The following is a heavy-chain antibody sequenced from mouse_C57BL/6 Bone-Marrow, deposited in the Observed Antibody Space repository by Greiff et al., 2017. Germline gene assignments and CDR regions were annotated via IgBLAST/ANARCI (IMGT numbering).Heavy chain of an antibody. Sequence: LKESGAELVKPGASVKISCKASGYAFSSYWMNWVKQRPGKGLEWIGQIYPGDGDTNYNGKFKGKATLTADKSSSTAYMQLSSLTSEDSAVYFCARTAQATCGWFAYWGQGTLVTVSA. CDR2: IYPGDGDT. CDR1: GYAFSSYW. D-gene: IGHD3-2*02. CDR3: ARTAQATCGWFAY. J-gene: IGHJ3*01. V-gene: IGHV1-80*01.